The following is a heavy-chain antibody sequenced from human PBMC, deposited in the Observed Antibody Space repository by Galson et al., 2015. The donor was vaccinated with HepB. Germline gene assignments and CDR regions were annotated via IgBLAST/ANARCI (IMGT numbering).Heavy chain of an antibody. D-gene: IGHD3-22*01. CDR2: ITPNSGGT. Sequence: SVKVSCKASGSTFSDYYMHWVRQAPGQGLEWMGRITPNSGGTNYAQKFQGRVTMTRDTSISTAYMELSRLRSDDTAVYYCARVLYDTSTYYFDSRGQGTLVTVSS. CDR3: ARVLYDTSTYYFDS. V-gene: IGHV1-2*06. CDR1: GSTFSDYY. J-gene: IGHJ4*02.